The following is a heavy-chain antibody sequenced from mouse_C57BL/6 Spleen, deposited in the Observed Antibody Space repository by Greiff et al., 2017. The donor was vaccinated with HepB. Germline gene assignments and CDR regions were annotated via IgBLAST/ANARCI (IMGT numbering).Heavy chain of an antibody. V-gene: IGHV2-2*01. CDR2: IWSGGST. J-gene: IGHJ1*03. D-gene: IGHD1-1*01. Sequence: VQLQQSGPGLVQPSQSLSITCTVSGFSLTSYGVHWVRQSPGKGLEWLGVIWSGGSTDYNAAFISRLSISKDDSKSQVFFKMNRLQADDTAIYYCAREDNYYGSSYWYFDVWGTGTTVTVSS. CDR3: AREDNYYGSSYWYFDV. CDR1: GFSLTSYG.